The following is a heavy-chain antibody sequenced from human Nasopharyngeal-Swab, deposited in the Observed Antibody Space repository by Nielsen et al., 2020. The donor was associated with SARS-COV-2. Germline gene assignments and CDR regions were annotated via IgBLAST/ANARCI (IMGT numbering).Heavy chain of an antibody. CDR3: ARDDSSNYDFWSGYYTSFDY. J-gene: IGHJ4*02. Sequence: ASVKVSCKASGYTFTSYGISWVRQAPGQGLERMGWISAYNGNTNYAQKLQGRVTMTTDTSTSTAYMELRSLRSADTAVYYCARDDSSNYDFWSGYYTSFDYWGQGTLVTVSS. V-gene: IGHV1-18*01. CDR1: GYTFTSYG. D-gene: IGHD3-3*01. CDR2: ISAYNGNT.